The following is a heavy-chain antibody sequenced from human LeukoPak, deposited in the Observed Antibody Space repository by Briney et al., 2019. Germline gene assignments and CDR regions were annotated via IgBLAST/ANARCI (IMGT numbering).Heavy chain of an antibody. J-gene: IGHJ6*02. V-gene: IGHV3-15*01. CDR3: TTDPRYPSQDV. CDR2: IKSKTDGGTR. CDR1: GFTFSSYS. Sequence: GGSLRLSCAASGFTFSSYSMNWVRQAPGKGLEWVGRIKSKTDGGTRDYAAPVKGRFTISRDDSKNTLYLQMNSLKTEDTAVYYCTTDPRYPSQDVWGQGTTVTVSS. D-gene: IGHD1-1*01.